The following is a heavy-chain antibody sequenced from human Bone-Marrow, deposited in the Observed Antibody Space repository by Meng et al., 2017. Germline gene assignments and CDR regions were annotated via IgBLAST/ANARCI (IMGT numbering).Heavy chain of an antibody. D-gene: IGHD3-10*01. Sequence: MQLVESGGGLVKPGGSLRLSCAASGFNLRSYWMHWVRQTPGKGLVWVSRLNRDETTISHAGSVMGRFTISRDVATNTLFLQMNSLSAEDTALYYCVRDFGGESDLWGQGTLVTVSS. CDR2: LNRDETTI. CDR1: GFNLRSYW. CDR3: VRDFGGESDL. J-gene: IGHJ5*02. V-gene: IGHV3-74*01.